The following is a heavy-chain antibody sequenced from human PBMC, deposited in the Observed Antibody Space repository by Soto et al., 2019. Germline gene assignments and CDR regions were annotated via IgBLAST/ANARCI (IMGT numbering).Heavy chain of an antibody. D-gene: IGHD1-1*01. CDR3: ARNNDFDY. Sequence: EVQLVESGGGLVKPGGSLRLSCAASGFTFTSYSINWVRLAPGKGLEWVSSISSSGGFIFYADSVKGRFTISRDDASNSVYLKMNSLRAEHTAVYYCARNNDFDYWGQGTLVTVSS. V-gene: IGHV3-21*01. CDR2: ISSSGGFI. CDR1: GFTFTSYS. J-gene: IGHJ4*02.